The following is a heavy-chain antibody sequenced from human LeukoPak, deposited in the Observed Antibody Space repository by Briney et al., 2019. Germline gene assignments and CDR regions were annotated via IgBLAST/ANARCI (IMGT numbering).Heavy chain of an antibody. CDR2: IWYDGSNK. CDR3: ATSAQIEGGTAPPPDL. J-gene: IGHJ5*02. Sequence: PGGSLRLSCAASGFTFSSYGMHWVRQAPGKGLEWVAVIWYDGSNKDYADSVKGRFTISRDNSKNTLYLQMSGLRAEDTAVYYRATSAQIEGGTAPPPDLWGQGTLVTVTS. V-gene: IGHV3-33*01. CDR1: GFTFSSYG. D-gene: IGHD3-16*01.